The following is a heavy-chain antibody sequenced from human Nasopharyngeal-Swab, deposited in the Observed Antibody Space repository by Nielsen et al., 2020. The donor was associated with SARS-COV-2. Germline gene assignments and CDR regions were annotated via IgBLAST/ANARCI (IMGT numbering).Heavy chain of an antibody. J-gene: IGHJ4*02. CDR1: GGSISSYY. D-gene: IGHD2-2*03. CDR3: ARVSPGYCSSTSCYGVDY. V-gene: IGHV4-59*01. CDR2: IYYSGST. Sequence: SETLSLTCTVSGGSISSYYWSWIRQPPGKGLEWIGYIYYSGSTNYNPSLKSRVTISVDTSKNQFSLKLSSVTAADTAVYYCARVSPGYCSSTSCYGVDYWGQGTLVTVSS.